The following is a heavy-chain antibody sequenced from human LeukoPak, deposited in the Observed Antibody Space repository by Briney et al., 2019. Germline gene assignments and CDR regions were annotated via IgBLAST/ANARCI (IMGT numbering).Heavy chain of an antibody. D-gene: IGHD3-22*01. CDR3: TRGKYYYDSSGYYDY. Sequence: PGGSLRLSCAASGFTFSSYDMHWVRQATGKGLEWVSAIGTAGDTYYPGSVKGRFTISRENAENSLYLQMNSLRAGDTAVYYCTRGKYYYDSSGYYDYWGQGTLVTVSS. V-gene: IGHV3-13*01. CDR2: IGTAGDT. J-gene: IGHJ4*02. CDR1: GFTFSSYD.